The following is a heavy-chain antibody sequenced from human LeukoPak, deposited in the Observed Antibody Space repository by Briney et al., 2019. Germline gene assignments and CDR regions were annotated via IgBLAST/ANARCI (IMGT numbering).Heavy chain of an antibody. CDR2: VYNSGRT. J-gene: IGHJ4*02. CDR3: ARGYFY. CDR1: GVSISNYY. Sequence: SETLFLTCIVSGVSISNYYWSWIRQPPGKGLEWIGYVYNSGRTCYNPYLKGRVSISADMPKNQFSLKLTSVTAADTAVYYCARGYFYWGQGALVTVSS. D-gene: IGHD3-9*01. V-gene: IGHV4-4*08.